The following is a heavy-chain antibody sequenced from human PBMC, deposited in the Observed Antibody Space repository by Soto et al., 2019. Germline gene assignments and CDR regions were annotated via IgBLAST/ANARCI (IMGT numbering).Heavy chain of an antibody. D-gene: IGHD1-26*01. CDR2: ISAGNGNT. V-gene: IGHV1-18*01. J-gene: IGHJ4*02. CDR1: GYTFTSYG. CDR3: ARDDSGFSGSHYIDYFNY. Sequence: ASVKVSCKASGYTFTSYGISWVRQAPGQGLEWMGWISAGNGNTYYAQKLQGRVTMTTDTSTSTAYMQLSSLRSDDTAVYYCARDDSGFSGSHYIDYFNYWGQGALVTVSS.